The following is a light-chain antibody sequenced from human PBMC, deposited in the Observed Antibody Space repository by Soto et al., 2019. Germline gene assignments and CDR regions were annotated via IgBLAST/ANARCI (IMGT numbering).Light chain of an antibody. CDR3: QQLSSYPIT. CDR1: QGISSY. J-gene: IGKJ5*01. CDR2: AAS. Sequence: EIQLTQSPSFLSASVGDRVTITCRASQGISSYLAWYQQKLGKAPYLLIYAASTLQSGVPSRFSGSGSGTEFTLTISSLQPEDFGTYYCQQLSSYPITFGQGTRMAIK. V-gene: IGKV1-9*01.